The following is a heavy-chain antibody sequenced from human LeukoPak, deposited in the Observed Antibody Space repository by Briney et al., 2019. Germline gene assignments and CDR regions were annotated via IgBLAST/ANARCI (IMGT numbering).Heavy chain of an antibody. V-gene: IGHV4-34*01. J-gene: IGHJ5*02. CDR2: INHSEST. CDR1: GGSFSGYY. CDR3: ARVHIAVVSPIGNWFDP. D-gene: IGHD2-21*01. Sequence: SETLSLTCAVYGGSFSGYYWSWIRHPPGKGLEWIGEINHSESTNYNPSLKSRVTISVDTSKNQFSLKLSSVTAADTAVYYCARVHIAVVSPIGNWFDPWGQGTLVTVSS.